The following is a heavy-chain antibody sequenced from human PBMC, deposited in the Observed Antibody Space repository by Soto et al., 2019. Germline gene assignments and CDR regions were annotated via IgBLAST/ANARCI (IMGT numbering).Heavy chain of an antibody. Sequence: PGESLKISCEGAGYKLGSAWIGWVRRKPGKGLEWMGIIKPGTSDIRYSPSFRGQVTISADEAANTAFLQWSSLKTSDTAIHYCARQISFVCDSWGQGTLVTVSS. CDR3: ARQISFVCDS. CDR2: IKPGTSDI. J-gene: IGHJ4*02. V-gene: IGHV5-51*01. CDR1: GYKLGSAW. D-gene: IGHD3-16*01.